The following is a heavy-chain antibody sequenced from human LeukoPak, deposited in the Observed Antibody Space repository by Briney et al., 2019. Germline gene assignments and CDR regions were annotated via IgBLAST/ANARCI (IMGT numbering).Heavy chain of an antibody. D-gene: IGHD5-24*01. V-gene: IGHV1-69*05. CDR2: IIPIFGTA. CDR1: GGTFSSYA. CDR3: ARVGDGLNDAFDI. J-gene: IGHJ3*02. Sequence: SVKVSCKASGGTFSSYAISWVRQAPGQGLEWMGRIIPIFGTANYAQKFQGRVTITTDESTSTAYMELSSLRSEDTAVYYCARVGDGLNDAFDIWGRGTMVTVSS.